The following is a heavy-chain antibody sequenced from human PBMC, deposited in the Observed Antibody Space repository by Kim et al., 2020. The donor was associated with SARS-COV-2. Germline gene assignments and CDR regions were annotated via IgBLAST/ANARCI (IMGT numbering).Heavy chain of an antibody. CDR1: GFNFNSYS. D-gene: IGHD3-9*01. J-gene: IGHJ4*02. V-gene: IGHV3-21*05. Sequence: GGSLRLSCAASGFNFNSYSVNWVRQAPGKGLEWLSYISDSRNYIGYADPVKGRYTISRDDTENSLYLQMNSMRPDDTAIYYCVRDLDWAFDYWGEGALVTDSS. CDR3: VRDLDWAFDY. CDR2: ISDSRNYI.